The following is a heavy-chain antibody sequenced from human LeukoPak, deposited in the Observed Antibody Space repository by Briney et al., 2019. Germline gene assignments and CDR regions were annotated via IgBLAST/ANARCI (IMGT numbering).Heavy chain of an antibody. J-gene: IGHJ4*02. V-gene: IGHV4-34*01. CDR3: AREISGHSYGGFDY. D-gene: IGHD5-18*01. CDR1: GGSFSGYY. CDR2: INHSGST. Sequence: PSETLSLTCAVYGGSFSGYYWSWIRQPPGKGLEWIGEINHSGSTNYNPSLKSRVTISVDTSKNQFSLKLSSVTAADTAVYYCAREISGHSYGGFDYWGQGTLVTVSS.